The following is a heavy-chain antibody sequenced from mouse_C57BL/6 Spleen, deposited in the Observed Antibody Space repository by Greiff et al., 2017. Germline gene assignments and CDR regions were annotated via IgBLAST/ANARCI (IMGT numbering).Heavy chain of an antibody. J-gene: IGHJ1*03. CDR3: TRRGEYDPWYYDV. D-gene: IGHD2-3*01. Sequence: VQLQQSGAELVRPGASVTLSCKASGYTFTDYEMHWVKQSPVHGLEWIGAIDPETGGTAYNQKFKGKVILSADKSSSTAYMELRSLTSGCCAVDYYTRRGEYDPWYYDVWGTGTTVTVSS. CDR1: GYTFTDYE. V-gene: IGHV1-15*01. CDR2: IDPETGGT.